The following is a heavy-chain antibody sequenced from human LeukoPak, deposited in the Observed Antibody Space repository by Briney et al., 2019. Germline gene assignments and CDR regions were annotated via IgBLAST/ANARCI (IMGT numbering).Heavy chain of an antibody. Sequence: PSETLSLTCTVSGGSISSYYWSWIRQPPGKGLEWIGHIYYSGSTNYNPSLKSRVTISVDTSKNQFSLKLSSVTAADTAVYYCARVSHDYGDYYFDYWGQGTLVTVSA. CDR1: GGSISSYY. J-gene: IGHJ4*02. CDR2: IYYSGST. CDR3: ARVSHDYGDYYFDY. V-gene: IGHV4-59*01. D-gene: IGHD4-17*01.